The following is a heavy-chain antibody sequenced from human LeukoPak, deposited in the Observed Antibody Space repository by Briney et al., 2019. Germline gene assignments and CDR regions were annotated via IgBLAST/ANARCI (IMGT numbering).Heavy chain of an antibody. CDR1: GFTFSSYA. D-gene: IGHD5-24*01. Sequence: PGRSLRLSCAASGFTFSSYAMHWVRQAPGKGLEWVAVISYDGSNKYYADSVKGRFTISRDNSKNTLYLQMNSLRAEDTAVYYCARDRLATITYVPGRGSMGYWGQGTLVTVSS. CDR3: ARDRLATITYVPGRGSMGY. CDR2: ISYDGSNK. J-gene: IGHJ4*02. V-gene: IGHV3-30-3*01.